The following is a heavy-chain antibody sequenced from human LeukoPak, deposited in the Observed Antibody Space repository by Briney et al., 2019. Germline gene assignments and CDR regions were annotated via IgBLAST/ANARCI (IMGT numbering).Heavy chain of an antibody. Sequence: GGSLRLSCAASGFTVSRYEMNWVRHAPGKGLEWVSYIIISGSTIYYTDSVKGRVTISRDNANNSLYLQMNSLRAEDTAVYYCARDNYPTYYYDSSGYSGNSDAFDIWGQGTMVTVSS. CDR1: GFTVSRYE. J-gene: IGHJ3*02. CDR3: ARDNYPTYYYDSSGYSGNSDAFDI. CDR2: IIISGSTI. V-gene: IGHV3-48*03. D-gene: IGHD3-22*01.